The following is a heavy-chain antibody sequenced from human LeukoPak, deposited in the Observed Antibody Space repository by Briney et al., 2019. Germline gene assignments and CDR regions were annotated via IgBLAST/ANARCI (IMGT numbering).Heavy chain of an antibody. Sequence: GGSLRLSWAAAGFTVSSNYMSWVRQAPGKGLEWVSVIYSGGSTYYADSVKGRFTISRDNSKNTLYLQMNSLRAEDTAVYYCAREQIPDLYYYYYYMDVWGKGTTVTVSS. CDR1: GFTVSSNY. CDR3: AREQIPDLYYYYYYMDV. D-gene: IGHD1-14*01. CDR2: IYSGGST. V-gene: IGHV3-66*02. J-gene: IGHJ6*03.